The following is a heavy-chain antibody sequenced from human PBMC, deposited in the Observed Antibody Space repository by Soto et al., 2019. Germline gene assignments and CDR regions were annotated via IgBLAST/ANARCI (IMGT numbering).Heavy chain of an antibody. J-gene: IGHJ5*02. CDR1: GFSLSTSAVG. Sequence: QITLKESGPTLVKPTQTLTLTCTFSGFSLSTSAVGVGWIRQPPGKALEWLALIYWDDEKRYSPSLKSSPTLTKDIAKTQVVLTVNNMSPVDTGISYCAFRPDYTTYWFDPWGQGTLVTVSS. D-gene: IGHD4-4*01. CDR3: AFRPDYTTYWFDP. V-gene: IGHV2-5*02. CDR2: IYWDDEK.